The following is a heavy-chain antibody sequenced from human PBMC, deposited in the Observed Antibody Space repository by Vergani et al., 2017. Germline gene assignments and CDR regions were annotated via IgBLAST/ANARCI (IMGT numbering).Heavy chain of an antibody. CDR1: GFSLSTSGEG. J-gene: IGHJ4*02. Sequence: QITLKESGPTLVKPTQTLTLTCIFSGFSLSTSGEGVGWIRQPPGKALEWLALIFWNYDQRYSPSLKSRLTITKDTSKNQVVLTMTNMDPVDTATYYCALGVPAAAIFDYWGQGTLVTVSS. CDR2: IFWNYDQ. CDR3: ALGVPAAAIFDY. D-gene: IGHD2-2*01. V-gene: IGHV2-5*01.